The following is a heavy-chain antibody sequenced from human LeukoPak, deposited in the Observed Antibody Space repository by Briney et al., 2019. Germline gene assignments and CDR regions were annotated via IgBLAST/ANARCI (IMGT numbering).Heavy chain of an antibody. D-gene: IGHD3-16*01. CDR2: ITSSGATL. Sequence: PGGSLRLSCAASGFTFSTYSMSWVRQAPGKGLEWISYITSSGATLYYSDSVKGRFTIARDTSKNTLYLQMNSLRAEDTAVYYCAKDFPMGYYGMDVWGQGTTVTVSS. CDR3: AKDFPMGYYGMDV. J-gene: IGHJ6*02. V-gene: IGHV3-48*01. CDR1: GFTFSTYS.